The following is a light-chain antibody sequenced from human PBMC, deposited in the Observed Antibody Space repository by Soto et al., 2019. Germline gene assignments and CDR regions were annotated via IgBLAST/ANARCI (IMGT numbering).Light chain of an antibody. V-gene: IGLV2-11*01. CDR3: CSYAGSYTLGA. CDR1: SSDVGGYNY. CDR2: GVT. Sequence: QSVLTQPRSVSGSPGQSVTISCTGTSSDVGGYNYVSWYQQHPGKAPKLMIYGVTERPSGVPDRFSGSKSGNTASLTISGLRAEDEADYYCCSYAGSYTLGAFGGGTKLTVL. J-gene: IGLJ2*01.